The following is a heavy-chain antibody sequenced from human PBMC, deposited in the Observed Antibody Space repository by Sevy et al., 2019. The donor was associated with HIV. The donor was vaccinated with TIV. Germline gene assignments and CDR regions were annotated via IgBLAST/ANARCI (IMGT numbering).Heavy chain of an antibody. D-gene: IGHD5-12*01. J-gene: IGHJ5*02. CDR3: ARAPPVRSGDDSLNWFDP. Sequence: SETLSLTCTVSGGPISSYYWSWIRQPPGKKLEWIGYIHYSGSTKYNPSLNSRVTMSVDTSKSQFPLKLTSVTASDPAVYYCARAPPVRSGDDSLNWFDPWGQGTLVTVSS. V-gene: IGHV4-59*01. CDR2: IHYSGST. CDR1: GGPISSYY.